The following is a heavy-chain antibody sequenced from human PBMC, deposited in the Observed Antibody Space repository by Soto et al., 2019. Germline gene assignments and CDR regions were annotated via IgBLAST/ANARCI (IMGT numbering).Heavy chain of an antibody. V-gene: IGHV3-72*01. Sequence: ESGGGLVQPGGSLRLSCAASGFTFSAHYMDWVRQAPGKGLEWVGRIKNKANSYTTEYAASVEGRFTISREDSQNSLYLQMNSLKTEDTAVYYCARVSLVGPSGGRYFDYWGQGSQVAVPS. D-gene: IGHD1-26*01. CDR3: ARVSLVGPSGGRYFDY. CDR1: GFTFSAHY. J-gene: IGHJ4*02. CDR2: IKNKANSYTT.